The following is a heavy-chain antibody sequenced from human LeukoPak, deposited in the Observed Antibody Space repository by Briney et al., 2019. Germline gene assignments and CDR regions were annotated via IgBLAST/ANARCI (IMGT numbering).Heavy chain of an antibody. CDR3: ARTYAYAFNI. Sequence: GRSLRLSCAASGFTFSGYALNWVRQAPGKGLEWVARISSDGTNKDYADSVKGRFTISRDNSKNTLYLQMNSLRADDTAVYYCARTYAYAFNIWGQGTVVTVSS. J-gene: IGHJ3*02. CDR1: GFTFSGYA. CDR2: ISSDGTNK. V-gene: IGHV3-30*04. D-gene: IGHD4-17*01.